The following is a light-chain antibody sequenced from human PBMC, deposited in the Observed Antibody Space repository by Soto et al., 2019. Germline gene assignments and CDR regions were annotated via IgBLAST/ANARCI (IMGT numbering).Light chain of an antibody. CDR2: GAS. Sequence: EIVMTQSPATLSVSPGERVILSCRASQSVSSNLAWYQQKPGQAPRPLLYGASTRATGIPARFSGSGSGTEFTLTISELESEDFAFYYCQQYNNWPPCTFGQGTKLEIK. J-gene: IGKJ2*02. CDR1: QSVSSN. CDR3: QQYNNWPPCT. V-gene: IGKV3-15*01.